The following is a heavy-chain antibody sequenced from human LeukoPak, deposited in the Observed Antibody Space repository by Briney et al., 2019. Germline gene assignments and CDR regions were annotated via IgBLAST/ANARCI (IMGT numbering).Heavy chain of an antibody. V-gene: IGHV3-23*01. D-gene: IGHD1-14*01. CDR3: AKVTPPRGIIVPSLS. J-gene: IGHJ5*02. Sequence: GGSLRHSFSASGFTFNTNAMSWVRQAPGKGLEWVSGISGSGDNTYYADSVQGRFTISRDNSKNPLYLQMNSLRAEDTAVYYCAKVTPPRGIIVPSLSWGQRTLVTVS. CDR2: ISGSGDNT. CDR1: GFTFNTNA.